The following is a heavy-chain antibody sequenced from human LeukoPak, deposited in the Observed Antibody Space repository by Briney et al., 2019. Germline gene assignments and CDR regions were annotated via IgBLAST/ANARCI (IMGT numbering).Heavy chain of an antibody. J-gene: IGHJ3*02. Sequence: SETLSLTCTVSGGSISSYYWSWIRQPPGKGLEWIGYIYYSGSTNYNPSLKSRVTISVDTSKNQFSLKLSSVTAADTAVYYCAKCTLQDAFDIWGQGTMVTVSS. CDR3: AKCTLQDAFDI. CDR2: IYYSGST. V-gene: IGHV4-59*12. CDR1: GGSISSYY.